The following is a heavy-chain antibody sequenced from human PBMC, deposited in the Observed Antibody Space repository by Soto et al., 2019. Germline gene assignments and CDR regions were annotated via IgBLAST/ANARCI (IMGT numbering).Heavy chain of an antibody. CDR2: INPNGGAT. V-gene: IGHV1-2*02. Sequence: QVQLLQSGAEVKKPGASVKVSCKTSGDSFSAFYLHWVRQAPGQGLEWLGWINPNGGATKYAQKFRGRVAMTRDTSIRTAYLELSSLRSDDTAIYYCARESGGATATLDYYYFYMDVWGKGTTVTVSS. J-gene: IGHJ6*03. CDR3: ARESGGATATLDYYYFYMDV. D-gene: IGHD5-12*01. CDR1: GDSFSAFY.